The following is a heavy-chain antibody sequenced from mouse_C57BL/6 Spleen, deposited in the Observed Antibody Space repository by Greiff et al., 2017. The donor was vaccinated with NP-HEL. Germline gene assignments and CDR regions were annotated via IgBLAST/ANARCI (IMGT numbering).Heavy chain of an antibody. CDR1: GFTFSDYG. V-gene: IGHV5-15*01. CDR3: ARRELDYYAMDY. J-gene: IGHJ4*01. Sequence: EVMLVESGGGLVQPGGSLKLSCAASGFTFSDYGMAWVRQVPRKGPEWVAFISNLAYSIYYADTVTGRFTISRENAKNTLYLEMSSLRSEDTAMYYCARRELDYYAMDYWGQGTSVTVSS. CDR2: ISNLAYSI. D-gene: IGHD4-1*01.